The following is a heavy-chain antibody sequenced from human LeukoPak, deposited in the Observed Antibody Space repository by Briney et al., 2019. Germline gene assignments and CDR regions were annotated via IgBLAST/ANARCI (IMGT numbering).Heavy chain of an antibody. D-gene: IGHD6-19*01. V-gene: IGHV3-66*01. CDR1: GLVVSDTY. CDR2: IYSGGNT. CDR3: ARGDNGWHFDY. J-gene: IGHJ4*02. Sequence: GGSLRLSCVPSGLVVSDTYMSWVRQAPGKGLECLPAIYSGGNTYYSDSVKGRFTISRDNSKNTLYLQMSSLRAEDTAVYYCARGDNGWHFDYWGQGTLVTVSS.